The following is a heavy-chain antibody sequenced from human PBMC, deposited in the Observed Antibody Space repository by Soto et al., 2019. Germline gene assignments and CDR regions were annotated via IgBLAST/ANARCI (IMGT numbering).Heavy chain of an antibody. V-gene: IGHV6-1*01. CDR1: GDSVSTNSDT. CDR3: ARLIGNSWLDS. Sequence: SQTLSLTCAISGDSVSTNSDTWDWIRQSPSRGLEWLGRTYYRSKWYNDYAVSVIGRITINPDTSNNQFSLQLNSVTPDDTAVYSCARLIGNSWLDSWGQGTLVTVSS. D-gene: IGHD2-8*01. J-gene: IGHJ5*01. CDR2: TYYRSKWYN.